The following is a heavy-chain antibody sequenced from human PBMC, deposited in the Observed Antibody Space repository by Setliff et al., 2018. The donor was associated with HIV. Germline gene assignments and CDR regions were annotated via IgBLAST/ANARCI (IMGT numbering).Heavy chain of an antibody. CDR3: ARGHYDILTGYFFDL. Sequence: ASVKVSCKASGYTFTGHYLYWMRQAPGQGLEWMGRINPDSGDTNYAQTSQGRVTLTRDTSITTAFMELSRLSSDDTALYYCARGHYDILTGYFFDLWGRGTLGTVSS. CDR1: GYTFTGHY. J-gene: IGHJ2*01. D-gene: IGHD3-9*01. CDR2: INPDSGDT. V-gene: IGHV1-2*06.